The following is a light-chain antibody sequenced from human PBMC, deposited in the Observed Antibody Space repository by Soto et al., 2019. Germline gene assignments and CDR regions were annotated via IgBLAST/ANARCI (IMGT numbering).Light chain of an antibody. CDR2: DVS. V-gene: IGLV2-14*01. J-gene: IGLJ2*01. CDR1: SSDVGVYNY. CDR3: RSYTSSSTPLV. Sequence: QSALTQPASVSGSPGQSITISCTGTSSDVGVYNYVSWYQQHPGKAPKLMIYDVSNRPSGVSNRFSGSKSGNTASLTISGLQAEDEADYYCRSYTSSSTPLVFGGGTQLTVL.